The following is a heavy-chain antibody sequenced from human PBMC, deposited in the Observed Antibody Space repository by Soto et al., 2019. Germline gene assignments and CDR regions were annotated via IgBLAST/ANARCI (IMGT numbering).Heavy chain of an antibody. D-gene: IGHD6-13*01. CDR2: TNPNSGAT. V-gene: IGHV1-2*04. Sequence: ASVKVSCTACGYTFTAYYIHWVRQDPGQGLEWMGWTNPNSGATYYAQRFQGWVTMTRDTSITTAYMELTRLMSDDTAVYYCAKDQGSSWYEIDYWGQGTLVTVSS. J-gene: IGHJ4*02. CDR1: GYTFTAYY. CDR3: AKDQGSSWYEIDY.